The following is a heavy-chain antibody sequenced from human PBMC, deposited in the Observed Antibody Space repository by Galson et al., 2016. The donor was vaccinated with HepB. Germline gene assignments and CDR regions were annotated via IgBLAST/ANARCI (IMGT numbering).Heavy chain of an antibody. CDR3: ARAHSWPVALY. V-gene: IGHV4-34*01. Sequence: SETLSLTCGVYGGSFSGYYWSWIRQTPGKGLEWIGEINHSGSSNYNPSLKSRVTVSVDTSKNQFSLKHSSVTAAGTALYYCARAHSWPVALYWGQGTLVTVSS. D-gene: IGHD6-13*01. CDR1: GGSFSGYY. CDR2: INHSGSS. J-gene: IGHJ4*02.